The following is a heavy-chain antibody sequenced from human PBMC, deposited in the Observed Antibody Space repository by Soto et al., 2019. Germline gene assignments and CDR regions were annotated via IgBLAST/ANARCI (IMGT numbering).Heavy chain of an antibody. V-gene: IGHV3-23*01. D-gene: IGHD6-19*01. CDR2: ITAYGDTT. CDR1: GFTFSNDA. Sequence: EVQLLESGGGFVQPGGSLTLSCAASGFTFSNDAMSWVRQAPGKGLEWVAAITAYGDTTHYADSVKGRFTISRDTPKNTLSLQMDSLRAEDTAVYYCAKDPFWYDSDWYPPPGFEPWGKGTLVTVSS. J-gene: IGHJ5*02. CDR3: AKDPFWYDSDWYPPPGFEP.